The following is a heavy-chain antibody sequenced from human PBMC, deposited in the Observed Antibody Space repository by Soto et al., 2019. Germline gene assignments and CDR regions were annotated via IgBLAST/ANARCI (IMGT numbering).Heavy chain of an antibody. D-gene: IGHD6-6*01. CDR2: ISWNSGSI. CDR3: AKDNSGSSSRWDQFDY. CDR1: GFTFDDYA. J-gene: IGHJ4*02. Sequence: EVQLVESGGGLVQPGRSLRLSCAASGFTFDDYAMHWVRQAPGKGLEWVSGISWNSGSIGYADSVKGRFTISRDNAKNSLYLQMNSLRAEDTALYYCAKDNSGSSSRWDQFDYWGQGTLVTVSS. V-gene: IGHV3-9*01.